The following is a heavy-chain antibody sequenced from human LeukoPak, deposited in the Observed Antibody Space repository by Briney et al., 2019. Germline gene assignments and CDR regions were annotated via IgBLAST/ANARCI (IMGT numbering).Heavy chain of an antibody. CDR3: ARDRWYAFDY. CDR2: ISANSGDT. CDR1: GYTFTING. Sequence: ASVTVSCKASGYTFTINGISWVRQAPGRGLEWMGWISANSGDTIYAEKFHGRVTLTRDTSTGTAYIELNSLTYDDTAVYYCARDRWYAFDYWGQGTLVTVSS. D-gene: IGHD6-13*01. J-gene: IGHJ4*02. V-gene: IGHV1-18*01.